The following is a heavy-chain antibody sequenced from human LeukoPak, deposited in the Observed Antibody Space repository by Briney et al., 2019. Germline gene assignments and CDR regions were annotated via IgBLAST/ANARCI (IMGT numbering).Heavy chain of an antibody. CDR1: GGSISSGDYY. J-gene: IGHJ5*02. Sequence: PSQTLSLTCTVSGGSISSGDYYWSWIRQPPGKGLEWIGYIYYSGSTYYNPSLKSRVTISVDTSKNQFSLRLSSVTAADTAVYYCARSRIVVVPAAMELNWFDPWGQGTLVTVSS. D-gene: IGHD2-2*01. CDR3: ARSRIVVVPAAMELNWFDP. V-gene: IGHV4-30-4*08. CDR2: IYYSGST.